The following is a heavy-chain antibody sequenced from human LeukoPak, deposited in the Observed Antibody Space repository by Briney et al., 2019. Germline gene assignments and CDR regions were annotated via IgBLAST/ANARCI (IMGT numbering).Heavy chain of an antibody. CDR3: ARGSWLFPYYYGTDV. CDR2: INPNSGGT. J-gene: IGHJ6*02. Sequence: ASVKVSCKASGYTFTGYYMHWVRQAPGQGLEWMGWINPNSGGTNYAQKFQGRVTMTRDTSISTAYMELSRLRSDDTAVYYCARGSWLFPYYYGTDVWGQGTTVTVSS. CDR1: GYTFTGYY. V-gene: IGHV1-2*02. D-gene: IGHD3-9*01.